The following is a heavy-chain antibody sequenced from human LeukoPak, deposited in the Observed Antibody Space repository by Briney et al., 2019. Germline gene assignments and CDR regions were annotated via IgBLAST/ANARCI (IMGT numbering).Heavy chain of an antibody. CDR1: GYTFTSYV. J-gene: IGHJ3*02. V-gene: IGHV1-18*01. D-gene: IGHD3-22*01. CDR3: ARGSKSADYYDSSKYAAIYDAFDI. Sequence: ASVKVSCKAFGYTFTSYVTWVRQAPGQGPEWMGWISAHNANTNYALKLQGRVTMTTDTSTNTAYMELRSLRPDGTAVYYCARGSKSADYYDSSKYAAIYDAFDIWGQGTLVTVSS. CDR2: ISAHNANT.